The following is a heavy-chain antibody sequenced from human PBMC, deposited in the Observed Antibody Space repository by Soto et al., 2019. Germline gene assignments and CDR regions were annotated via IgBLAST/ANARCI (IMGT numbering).Heavy chain of an antibody. CDR3: ARGRRWDFWSNYGMDV. CDR2: INTAGDT. D-gene: IGHD3-3*01. CDR1: GFPFSNYD. J-gene: IGHJ6*02. V-gene: IGHV3-13*01. Sequence: PGGSLRLSCAASGFPFSNYDMHWVRQATGKGLEWVSAINTAGDTYYPGSVKGRFTISRENANNSLYLQMNSLRAGDTAVYYCARGRRWDFWSNYGMDVWGQGTTVTVSS.